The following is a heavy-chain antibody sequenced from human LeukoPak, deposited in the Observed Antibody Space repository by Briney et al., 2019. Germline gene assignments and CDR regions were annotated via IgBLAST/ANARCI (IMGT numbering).Heavy chain of an antibody. V-gene: IGHV4-39*01. CDR2: VYYSGST. Sequence: PSETLSHTCTVSGGSISSSSYYWGWILQPPGTGLERIGSVYYSGSTYYNPSLKSRVTISVDTSKNQFSLKLSSVTAADTAVYYCARHDYGDYVWGNWFDPWGQGTLVTVSS. CDR1: GGSISSSSYY. J-gene: IGHJ5*02. CDR3: ARHDYGDYVWGNWFDP. D-gene: IGHD4-17*01.